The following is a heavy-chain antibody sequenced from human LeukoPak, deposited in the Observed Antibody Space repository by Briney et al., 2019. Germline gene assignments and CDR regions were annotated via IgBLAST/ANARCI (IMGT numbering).Heavy chain of an antibody. CDR1: GGSISSYY. CDR3: ARAGDSSGHYYIFDY. J-gene: IGHJ4*02. CDR2: IYYSGRT. V-gene: IGHV4-59*01. D-gene: IGHD3-22*01. Sequence: ASETLSLTCTVAGGSISSYYWSWIRQPPGKGLEWIGYIYYSGRTNYNPSLKSRVTISVDTSKNQFSLKLSSVTAADTAVYYCARAGDSSGHYYIFDYWGQGTLVTVSS.